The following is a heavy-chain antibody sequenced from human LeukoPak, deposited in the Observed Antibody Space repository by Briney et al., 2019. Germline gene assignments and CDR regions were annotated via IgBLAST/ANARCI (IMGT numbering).Heavy chain of an antibody. CDR3: ARDLMGYCSGGSCSFMNY. CDR1: GYTFTSYY. Sequence: ASVKVSCKASGYTFTSYYMHWVRQAPGQGLEWMGIINPSGGSTSYAQKFQGRVTMTRDTSTSTAYMELRSLRSDDTAVYYCARDLMGYCSGGSCSFMNYWGQGTLVTVSS. D-gene: IGHD2-15*01. CDR2: INPSGGST. J-gene: IGHJ4*02. V-gene: IGHV1-46*01.